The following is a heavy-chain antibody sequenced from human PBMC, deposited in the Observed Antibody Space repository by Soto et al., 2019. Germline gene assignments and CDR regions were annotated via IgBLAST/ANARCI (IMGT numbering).Heavy chain of an antibody. J-gene: IGHJ2*01. D-gene: IGHD3-3*01. CDR2: IIPIFGTA. V-gene: IGHV1-69*01. Sequence: QVQLVQSGAEVKKPGSSVKVSCKASGGTFSSYAISWVRQAPGQGLEWMGGIIPIFGTANYAQKFQGRVTITADESKSTAYMELSSLRSEDTAVYYCARGLRFLEWLGYFDLWGRGTLVTVSS. CDR3: ARGLRFLEWLGYFDL. CDR1: GGTFSSYA.